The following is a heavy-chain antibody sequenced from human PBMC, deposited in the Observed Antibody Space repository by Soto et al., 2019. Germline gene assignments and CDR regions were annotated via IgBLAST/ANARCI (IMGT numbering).Heavy chain of an antibody. V-gene: IGHV4-31*03. J-gene: IGHJ6*02. D-gene: IGHD4-17*01. CDR3: ARDTESGDYYYGMDV. CDR2: IYYSGST. CDR1: GGSISSGGYY. Sequence: PSETLSLTCTVSGGSISSGGYYWSWIRQHPGKGLGWIGYIYYSGSTYYNPSLKSRVTISVDTSKNQFSLKLSSVTAADTAVYYCARDTESGDYYYGMDVWGQGTTVTVSS.